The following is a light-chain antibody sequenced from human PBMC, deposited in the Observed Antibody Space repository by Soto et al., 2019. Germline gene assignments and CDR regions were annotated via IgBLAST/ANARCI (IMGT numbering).Light chain of an antibody. CDR1: STNIGNNA. J-gene: IGLJ2*01. V-gene: IGLV1-36*01. Sequence: QSVLTQPPSVSAAPRQRVTISCSGSSTNIGNNAVNWYQLLPGKAPKLLVYYDDLMPSGVSDRFSGSKSDTSASLAISGLQSEDEADYYCSAWDDSLNGLVFGGGTKVTVL. CDR3: SAWDDSLNGLV. CDR2: YDD.